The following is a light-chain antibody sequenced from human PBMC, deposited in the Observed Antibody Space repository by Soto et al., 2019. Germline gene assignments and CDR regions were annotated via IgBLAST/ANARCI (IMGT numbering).Light chain of an antibody. J-gene: IGKJ1*01. CDR1: QSVLYRSNNKNY. CDR3: QQYYKTPWT. CDR2: WAS. V-gene: IGKV4-1*01. Sequence: KVMTQSPDTRAVDLGERTPTNCKSRQSVLYRSNNKNYLAWYQHKPGQPTKLLIYWASTRESGVTDRFSGSGSGTDFTLTISSLQAEDGAVYYCQQYYKTPWTFGQGTKV.